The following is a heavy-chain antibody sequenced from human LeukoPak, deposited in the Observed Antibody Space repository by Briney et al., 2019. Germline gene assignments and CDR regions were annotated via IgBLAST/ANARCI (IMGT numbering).Heavy chain of an antibody. J-gene: IGHJ4*02. Sequence: GASVKVSCXASGYTFTDYYMHWVRQALGQGLEWMGRINPNSGGTNYAQKFQGRVTMTRDTSISTAYMELSRLRSDDTAVYYCARAGSSSWYYGYWGQGTLVTVSS. CDR3: ARAGSSSWYYGY. V-gene: IGHV1-2*06. CDR1: GYTFTDYY. D-gene: IGHD6-13*01. CDR2: INPNSGGT.